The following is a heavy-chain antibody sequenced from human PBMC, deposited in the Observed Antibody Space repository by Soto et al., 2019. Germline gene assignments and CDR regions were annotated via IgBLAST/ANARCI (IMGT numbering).Heavy chain of an antibody. CDR2: FDPEDGEA. D-gene: IGHD4-17*01. Sequence: ASVKVSCKVSGYTVTDLSMHWVRQTPGKGLEWMGGFDPEDGEAIYAQKFQYRLTMTVDTSTDTVHTELGSLRSEDSAVYYCAPLTTETVETTGTVDYWGQGTLVTFYS. V-gene: IGHV1-24*01. J-gene: IGHJ4*02. CDR3: APLTTETVETTGTVDY. CDR1: GYTVTDLS.